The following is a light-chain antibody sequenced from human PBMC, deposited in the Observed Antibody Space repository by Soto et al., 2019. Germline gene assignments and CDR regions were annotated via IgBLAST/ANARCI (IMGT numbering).Light chain of an antibody. CDR3: MQGLHTPLT. CDR1: RSLLHINGQNY. CDR2: LGS. J-gene: IGKJ4*01. V-gene: IGKV2-28*01. Sequence: VMTQSPLSLPVTPGEPASISCRSSRSLLHINGQNYLDWYLQKPGQSPQLLIYLGSNRASGVPDRFSGSGSGTDFTLQISRVEAEDAGVYYCMQGLHTPLTFGGGTNLEIK.